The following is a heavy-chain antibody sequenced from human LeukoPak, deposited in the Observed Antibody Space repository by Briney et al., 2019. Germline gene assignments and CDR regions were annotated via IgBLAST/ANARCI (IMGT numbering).Heavy chain of an antibody. Sequence: NPSETLSLTCTVSGGSISSYYWSWLRQPPGKGLEWIGYIYYSGSTNYNPSLKSRVTISVDTSKNQFSLKLSSVTAADTAVYYCARGRVARGAFGIWGQGTMVTVSS. CDR2: IYYSGST. CDR3: ARGRVARGAFGI. J-gene: IGHJ3*02. CDR1: GGSISSYY. V-gene: IGHV4-59*01. D-gene: IGHD2-15*01.